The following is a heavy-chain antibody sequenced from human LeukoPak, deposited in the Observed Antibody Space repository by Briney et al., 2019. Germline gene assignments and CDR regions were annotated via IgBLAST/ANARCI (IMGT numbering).Heavy chain of an antibody. Sequence: GGSLRLSCAASGFTFSNYAIHWVRQAPGKGLEWVTVISYDGSNKYYADSVKGRFTISRDNSKNTLYLQMNSLRAEDTAVYYCARIRFGESYAPKSYYYYYMDVWGKGTTVTISS. D-gene: IGHD3-10*01. J-gene: IGHJ6*03. CDR1: GFTFSNYA. V-gene: IGHV3-30*04. CDR3: ARIRFGESYAPKSYYYYYMDV. CDR2: ISYDGSNK.